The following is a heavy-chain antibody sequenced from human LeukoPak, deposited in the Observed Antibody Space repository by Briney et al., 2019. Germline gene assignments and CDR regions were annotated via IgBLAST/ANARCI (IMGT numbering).Heavy chain of an antibody. CDR2: ISSSGAGT. Sequence: GKSLRLSCAASGFDFSDYAMHWVRQAPGKGLEYVSGISSSGAGTYYTDSVKGRFTISRDNSKNTLYLQMNSLRAEDTAMYYCVKGRVYTSQMGDYWGQGTLVTVSS. CDR3: VKGRVYTSQMGDY. D-gene: IGHD5/OR15-5a*01. V-gene: IGHV3-64D*09. CDR1: GFDFSDYA. J-gene: IGHJ4*02.